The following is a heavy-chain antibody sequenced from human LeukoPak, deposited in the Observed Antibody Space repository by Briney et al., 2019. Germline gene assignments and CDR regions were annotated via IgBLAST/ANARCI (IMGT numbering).Heavy chain of an antibody. Sequence: ASVKVSCKASGGTFSSYAISWVRQAPGQGLEWMGRIIPIFGTANYAQKFQGRVTITTDESTSTAYMELSSLRSEDTAVYYCALAPVSPGPFDPWGQGTLVTVSS. CDR1: GGTFSSYA. J-gene: IGHJ5*02. D-gene: IGHD3-10*01. CDR3: ALAPVSPGPFDP. CDR2: IIPIFGTA. V-gene: IGHV1-69*05.